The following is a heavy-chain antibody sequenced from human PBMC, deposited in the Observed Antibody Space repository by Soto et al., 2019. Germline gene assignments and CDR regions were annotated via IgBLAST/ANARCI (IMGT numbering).Heavy chain of an antibody. Sequence: EVQLVESGGGLVQPGGSLRLSCAASGFTFSSYWMHWVRQAPGKGLVWVSRINSDGSSTSYADSVKGRFTISRDNDKNTLYLQMNSQRAEDTAVYYCVRTSLVLAAATREDYWGQGTLVTVSS. V-gene: IGHV3-74*01. CDR2: INSDGSST. D-gene: IGHD2-15*01. CDR1: GFTFSSYW. CDR3: VRTSLVLAAATREDY. J-gene: IGHJ4*02.